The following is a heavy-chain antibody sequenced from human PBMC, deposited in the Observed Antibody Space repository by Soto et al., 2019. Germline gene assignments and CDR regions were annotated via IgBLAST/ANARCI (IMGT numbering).Heavy chain of an antibody. CDR1: GFTFSSYG. V-gene: IGHV3-33*01. CDR3: ARDRGYGGNSADY. D-gene: IGHD4-17*01. J-gene: IGHJ4*02. Sequence: QVQLVGSGGGVVQPGRSLRLSCAASGFTFSSYGMHWVRQVPGKGLEWVAVIWYDGSNKYYADSVKGRFTISRDNSKNTLYLQMNSLRAEDTAVYYCARDRGYGGNSADYWGQGTLVTVSS. CDR2: IWYDGSNK.